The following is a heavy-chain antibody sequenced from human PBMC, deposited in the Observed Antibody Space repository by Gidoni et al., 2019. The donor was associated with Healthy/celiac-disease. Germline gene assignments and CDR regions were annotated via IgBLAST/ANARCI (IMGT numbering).Heavy chain of an antibody. V-gene: IGHV3-33*01. CDR3: ARDLLPPALYGMDV. Sequence: RSLRLSYAASGFTFSSYGMHWVRQTAGKGLEWVAVIWYDGSNKYYADSVKGRFTISRDNSKNTLYLQMNSLRAEDTAVYYCARDLLPPALYGMDVWGQGTTVTVSS. CDR2: IWYDGSNK. D-gene: IGHD1-26*01. J-gene: IGHJ6*02. CDR1: GFTFSSYG.